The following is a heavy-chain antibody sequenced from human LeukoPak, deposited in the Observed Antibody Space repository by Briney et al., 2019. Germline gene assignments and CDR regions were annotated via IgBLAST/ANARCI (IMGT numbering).Heavy chain of an antibody. Sequence: GGSLRLSCAVSGLTFSDYAMHWVRQAPGKGLEWVSGISWDSSSIGYADSVKGRFTIFRDNAKNSLYLQMDSLRTEDTAVYYCVKDVSPSVTTGFESWGQGTLVTVSS. V-gene: IGHV3-9*01. J-gene: IGHJ4*02. CDR1: GLTFSDYA. CDR3: VKDVSPSVTTGFES. D-gene: IGHD4-17*01. CDR2: ISWDSSSI.